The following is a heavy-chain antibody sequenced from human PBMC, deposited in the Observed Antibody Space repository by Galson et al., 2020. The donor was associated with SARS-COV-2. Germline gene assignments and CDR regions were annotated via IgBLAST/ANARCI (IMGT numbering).Heavy chain of an antibody. D-gene: IGHD3-9*01. Sequence: SETLSLTCTVFGGSISSGGGYYWSWIRQPPGKGLEWIGYIYNSGRTSYNPSLKSRLTISVDTSKNQFSLTLSSLTAADTAVYYCARDYDVFTGSYFFDYWGQGTLVTVSS. CDR2: IYNSGRT. V-gene: IGHV4-30-4*01. CDR1: GGSISSGGGYY. J-gene: IGHJ4*02. CDR3: ARDYDVFTGSYFFDY.